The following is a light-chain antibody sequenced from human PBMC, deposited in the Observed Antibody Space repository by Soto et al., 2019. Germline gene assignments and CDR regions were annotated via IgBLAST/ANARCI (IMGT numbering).Light chain of an antibody. J-gene: IGLJ1*01. CDR1: SSNIGNNY. CDR2: DNN. CDR3: ATWDSSFYV. V-gene: IGLV1-51*01. Sequence: QSVLTQPPSVSAAPGQKVAISCSGSSSNIGNNYVSWYQQLPGTAPKLLIYDNNKRPSGIPDRFSGSKSGTSATLGITGLQTGDEADYYCATWDSSFYVFGTGTKATVL.